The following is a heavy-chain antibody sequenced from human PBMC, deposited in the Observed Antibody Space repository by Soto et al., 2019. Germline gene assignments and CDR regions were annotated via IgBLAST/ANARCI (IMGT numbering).Heavy chain of an antibody. J-gene: IGHJ6*02. CDR3: ARDREAGYNFYYGMDV. CDR2: FYYSGNT. D-gene: IGHD6-19*01. CDR1: GDSISDYY. Sequence: SVTLFLTCTVSGDSISDYYWSWIRQPAGKGLEWIGRFYYSGNTKSNPSLKGRVTLSVDTSTNQVSLRLASVTAADTAIYYCARDREAGYNFYYGMDVWGQGTTVTVSS. V-gene: IGHV4-4*07.